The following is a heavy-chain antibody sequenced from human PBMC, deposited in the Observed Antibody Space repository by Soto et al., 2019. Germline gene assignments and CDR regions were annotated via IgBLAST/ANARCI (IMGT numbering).Heavy chain of an antibody. CDR2: IYPGGSDT. CDR3: ARPRYNWNYVGAFDI. Sequence: PGESLKISCKGSGYSFTSYWIGWVRQMPGKGLEWMGIIYPGGSDTRYSPSFQGQVTISADKSISTAYLQWSSLKASDTAMYYCARPRYNWNYVGAFDIWGQGTMVTASS. CDR1: GYSFTSYW. V-gene: IGHV5-51*01. J-gene: IGHJ3*02. D-gene: IGHD1-7*01.